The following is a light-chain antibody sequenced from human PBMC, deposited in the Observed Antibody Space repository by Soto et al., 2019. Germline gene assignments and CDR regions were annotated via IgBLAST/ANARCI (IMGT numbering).Light chain of an antibody. CDR1: SSDVGSYTL. Sequence: QSVLTQPASVSGSPGQSITISCTGTSSDVGSYTLVSWYQQHPGQAPKLVIYEAVKRPSGVSNRFSGSKSGNTASLTISGLQAEDEGDYHCCSYAGSRLSVFGGGTKLTVL. V-gene: IGLV2-23*02. CDR2: EAV. J-gene: IGLJ3*02. CDR3: CSYAGSRLSV.